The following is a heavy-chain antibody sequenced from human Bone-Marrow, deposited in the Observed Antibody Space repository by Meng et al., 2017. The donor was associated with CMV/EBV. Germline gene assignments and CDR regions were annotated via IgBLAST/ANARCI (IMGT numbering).Heavy chain of an antibody. J-gene: IGHJ1*01. CDR2: IIPIFGTA. CDR3: ARDMPSDDKWD. V-gene: IGHV1-69*05. Sequence: SVKVSCKASRDTFSSYTISWVRQAPGQGLEWMGGIIPIFGTANYAQKFQGRVTLTRDTSTTTVSLELTSLTSEDTAIYYCARDMPSDDKWDWGQGTLVTVSS. D-gene: IGHD2-2*01. CDR1: RDTFSSYT.